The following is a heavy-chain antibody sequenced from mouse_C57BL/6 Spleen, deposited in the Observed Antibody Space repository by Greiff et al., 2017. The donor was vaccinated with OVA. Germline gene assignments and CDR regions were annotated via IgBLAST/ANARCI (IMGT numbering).Heavy chain of an antibody. CDR2: IYPGDGDT. Sequence: VQLQQSGAELVKPGASVKISCKASGYAFSSYWMNWVKQRPGKGLEWIGQIYPGDGDTNYNGKFKGKATLTADKSSSTAYMQRSSLTSEDSAVYFCARSGLIYDGYYGGADWGQGTLVTVSA. D-gene: IGHD2-3*01. V-gene: IGHV1-80*01. J-gene: IGHJ3*01. CDR1: GYAFSSYW. CDR3: ARSGLIYDGYYGGAD.